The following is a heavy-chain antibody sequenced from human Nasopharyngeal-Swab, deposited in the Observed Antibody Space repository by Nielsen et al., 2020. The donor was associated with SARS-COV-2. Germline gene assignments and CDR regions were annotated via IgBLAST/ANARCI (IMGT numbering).Heavy chain of an antibody. CDR3: ARGASFGAVSDAMDV. V-gene: IGHV3-30-3*01. D-gene: IGHD3-10*01. Sequence: GESLKISCATSGFTFKSFPMHWVRQGPDKGLERVAVISYDVDKTFYEDSVKGRFTVSRDNAKNTLYLQMVNLRVEDTAVYYCARGASFGAVSDAMDVWGQGTTVTVSS. J-gene: IGHJ6*02. CDR2: ISYDVDKT. CDR1: GFTFKSFP.